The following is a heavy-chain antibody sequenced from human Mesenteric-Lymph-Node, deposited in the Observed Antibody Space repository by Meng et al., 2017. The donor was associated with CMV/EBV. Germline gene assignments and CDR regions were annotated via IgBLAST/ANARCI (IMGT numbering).Heavy chain of an antibody. CDR1: GYTFTSYY. CDR3: ARDHVAGWVEGGLDI. V-gene: IGHV1-46*01. CDR2: INPSGGRT. D-gene: IGHD6-13*01. Sequence: ASVKVSCKASGYTFTSYYMHWVRQAPGQGLEWMGIINPSGGRTSYAQKFQGRVTMTRDTSTSTVYMELSSLRSEDTAVYYCARDHVAGWVEGGLDIWGQGTMVTVSS. J-gene: IGHJ3*02.